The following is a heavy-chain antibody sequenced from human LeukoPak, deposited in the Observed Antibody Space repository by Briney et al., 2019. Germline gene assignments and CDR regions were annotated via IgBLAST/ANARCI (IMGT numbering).Heavy chain of an antibody. CDR3: ARSTWHCSSTSCYAGIFDY. J-gene: IGHJ4*02. Sequence: SETLSLTCTVSGGSFSGYYWSWIRQPPGKGLEWLGNIYTSGSTNYNPSLKSRVTMSVDTSKNQFSLKLSSVTAADTAVYYCARSTWHCSSTSCYAGIFDYWGQGTLVTVSS. D-gene: IGHD2-2*01. CDR1: GGSFSGYY. V-gene: IGHV4-4*07. CDR2: IYTSGST.